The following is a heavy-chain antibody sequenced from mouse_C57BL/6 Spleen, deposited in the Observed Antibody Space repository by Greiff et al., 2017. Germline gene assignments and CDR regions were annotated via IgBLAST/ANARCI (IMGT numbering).Heavy chain of an antibody. D-gene: IGHD2-1*01. Sequence: EVQRVESGGGLVQPGGSLKLSCAASGFTFSDYYMYWVRQTPEKRLEWVAYISNGGGSTYYPDTVKGRFTISRDNAKNTLYLQMSRLKSEDTAMYYCARQGGNYDYYAMDYWGQGTSVTVSS. CDR3: ARQGGNYDYYAMDY. J-gene: IGHJ4*01. V-gene: IGHV5-12*01. CDR1: GFTFSDYY. CDR2: ISNGGGST.